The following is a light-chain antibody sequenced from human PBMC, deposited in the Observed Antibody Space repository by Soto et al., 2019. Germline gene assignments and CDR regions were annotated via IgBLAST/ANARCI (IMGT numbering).Light chain of an antibody. Sequence: DIPLTQSPSFLFVSLGDRVTITCRASQGISSYLAWYQQKPGKAPKLLIYAASTLQSGVPSRFSGSGSGTEFTLTISSLQPEDFATYYCQQLNSYPRTFGQGTKVEIK. CDR1: QGISSY. CDR2: AAS. CDR3: QQLNSYPRT. J-gene: IGKJ1*01. V-gene: IGKV1-9*01.